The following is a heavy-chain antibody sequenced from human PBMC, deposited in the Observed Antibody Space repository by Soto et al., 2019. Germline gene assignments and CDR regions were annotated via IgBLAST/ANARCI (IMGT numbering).Heavy chain of an antibody. CDR3: ARGSGWFD. CDR1: GGSISSYY. V-gene: IGHV4-59*01. CDR2: IYYSGST. Sequence: PSETLSLTCTVSGGSISSYYWSWIRQPPGKGLEWIGYIYYSGSTNYNPSLKSRVTISVDTSKNQFSLRLSSVTAADTAGYYCARGSGWFDWGQGTLVTVSS. D-gene: IGHD6-19*01. J-gene: IGHJ4*02.